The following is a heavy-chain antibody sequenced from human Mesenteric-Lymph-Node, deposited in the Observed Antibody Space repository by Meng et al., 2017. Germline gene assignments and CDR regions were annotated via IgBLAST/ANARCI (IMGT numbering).Heavy chain of an antibody. V-gene: IGHV3-53*01. D-gene: IGHD4-17*01. J-gene: IGHJ3*01. CDR1: GFTVSSNY. CDR2: IYSCGST. CDR3: GRDPYGDYIGAFDF. Sequence: GESLKISCAASGFTVSSNYMSWVRQAPGKGLEWVSVIYSCGSTYYADSVKGRFTISRDNSKNTLYLQMDNLRADDTAVYYCGRDPYGDYIGAFDFWGQGTMVTVSS.